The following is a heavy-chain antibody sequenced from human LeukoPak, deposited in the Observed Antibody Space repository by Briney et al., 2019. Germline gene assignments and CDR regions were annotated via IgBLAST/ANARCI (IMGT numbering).Heavy chain of an antibody. J-gene: IGHJ3*02. CDR3: ARKNYGGNFGAFDI. Sequence: GGSLRLSCTASGFTFSTYSMSWVRQAPGKGLEWLSYISGSGGTIYYADSVKGRFTISRDNARNSLYLQMNSLRDEDTAVYYRARKNYGGNFGAFDIWGQGTMVTVSS. CDR2: ISGSGGTI. CDR1: GFTFSTYS. D-gene: IGHD4-23*01. V-gene: IGHV3-48*02.